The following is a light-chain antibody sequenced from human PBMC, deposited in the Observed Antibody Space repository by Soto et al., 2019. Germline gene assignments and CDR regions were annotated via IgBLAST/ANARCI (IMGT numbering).Light chain of an antibody. CDR1: TSNIGKNY. J-gene: IGLJ2*01. V-gene: IGLV1-51*01. Sequence: QSVLTQPPSVSAAPGKKVTISCSGATSNIGKNYVSWYQQPPGTAPRLLIYDNSQRPSEIPDRVSGSKSGTAATLDITGLQTGDEDDYYCVAWDASLSAVFGGGTKRTVL. CDR3: VAWDASLSAV. CDR2: DNS.